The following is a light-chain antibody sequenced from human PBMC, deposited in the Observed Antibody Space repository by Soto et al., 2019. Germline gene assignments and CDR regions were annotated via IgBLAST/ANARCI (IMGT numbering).Light chain of an antibody. CDR1: QSITIW. Sequence: DIQTTQSPSTLSASAGDRVTITCRASQSITIWLAWYQQKPGKAPKLLIYDASTLESGVPSRFSGSGSGTEFTLTISSLQPDDFATYYCQQFHSFPITFGQGTRLEIK. CDR3: QQFHSFPIT. CDR2: DAS. V-gene: IGKV1-5*01. J-gene: IGKJ5*01.